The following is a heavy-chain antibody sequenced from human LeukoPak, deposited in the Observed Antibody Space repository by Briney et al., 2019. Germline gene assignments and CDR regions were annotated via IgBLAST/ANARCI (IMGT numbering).Heavy chain of an antibody. CDR2: IYSGGST. CDR1: GFTVSSNY. Sequence: PGGSLRLSCAASGFTVSSNYMSWVRQAPGKGLESVSVIYSGGSTYYADSVKGRFTISRDNSKNTLNLQMNSLRAEDAAVYYCARGYSSDNWGQGTLVTVSS. J-gene: IGHJ4*02. V-gene: IGHV3-66*01. D-gene: IGHD2-21*01. CDR3: ARGYSSDN.